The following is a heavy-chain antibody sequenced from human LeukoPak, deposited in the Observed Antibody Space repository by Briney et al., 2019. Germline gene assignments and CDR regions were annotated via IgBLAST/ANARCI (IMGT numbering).Heavy chain of an antibody. CDR2: ISAYNGNT. D-gene: IGHD2-15*01. V-gene: IGHV1-18*01. J-gene: IGHJ5*02. CDR1: GYTFTSYG. CDR3: ARVSHGYCSGGSCFSSSWFDP. Sequence: ASVKVSCKASGYTFTSYGISWVRQAPGQGLEWMGWISAYNGNTNYAQKLQGRVTITTDTSTSTAYMELRSLRSDDTAVYYCARVSHGYCSGGSCFSSSWFDPWGQGTLVTVSS.